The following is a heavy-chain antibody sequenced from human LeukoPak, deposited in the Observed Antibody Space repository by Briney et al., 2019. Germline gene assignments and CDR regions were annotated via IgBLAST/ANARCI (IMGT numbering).Heavy chain of an antibody. CDR3: ARADMATVFDF. J-gene: IGHJ4*02. CDR2: INHSGST. CDR1: GGSISSSRSY. Sequence: PSETLSLTCTVSGGSISSSRSYWGWLRQPPGKGLEWIGEINHSGSTNYNPSLKSRVTISVDTSKNQFSLKLSSVTAADTAFYYCARADMATVFDFWGRGTLVTVSS. D-gene: IGHD5-24*01. V-gene: IGHV4-39*07.